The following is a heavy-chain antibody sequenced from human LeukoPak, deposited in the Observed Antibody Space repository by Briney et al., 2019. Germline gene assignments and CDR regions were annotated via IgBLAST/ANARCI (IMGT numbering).Heavy chain of an antibody. CDR1: GFTFSSYS. CDR3: ARIGYSSSSWDY. V-gene: IGHV3-21*06. Sequence: GGSLRLSCAASGFTFSSYSMNWVRQAPGKGLEWVSSISSSSSYIYYADSVKGRFTISRDNAKNSVYLHMNSLRVGDTAVYYRARIGYSSSSWDYWGQGTLVTVAS. J-gene: IGHJ4*02. D-gene: IGHD6-6*01. CDR2: ISSSSSYI.